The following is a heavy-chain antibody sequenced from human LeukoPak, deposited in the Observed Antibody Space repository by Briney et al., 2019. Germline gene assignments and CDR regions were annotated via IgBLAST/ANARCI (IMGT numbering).Heavy chain of an antibody. CDR3: ARDLGGVATISYYYYYDMDV. Sequence: PGRSLRLSCAASGFTFSSYAMHWVRQAPGKGLEWVAVISYDGSNKYYADSVKGRFTISRDNSKNTLYLQMNSLRAEDTAVYYCARDLGGVATISYYYYYDMDVWGQGTTVTVSS. V-gene: IGHV3-30*04. D-gene: IGHD5-12*01. J-gene: IGHJ6*02. CDR1: GFTFSSYA. CDR2: ISYDGSNK.